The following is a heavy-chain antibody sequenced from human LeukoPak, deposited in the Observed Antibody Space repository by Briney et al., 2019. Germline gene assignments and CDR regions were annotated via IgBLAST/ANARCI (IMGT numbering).Heavy chain of an antibody. CDR3: ARGDSGASEYFQD. CDR1: GGSISSGHY. D-gene: IGHD6-25*01. CDR2: TYGSA. J-gene: IGHJ1*01. Sequence: SETLSLTCAVSGGSISSGHYWAWIRLLPGKGLEWIGYTYGSANYNPSLKNRSISVDTSKNQFSLRLNSVTAADTAVYFCARGDSGASEYFQDWGQGTLVTVSS. V-gene: IGHV4-31*11.